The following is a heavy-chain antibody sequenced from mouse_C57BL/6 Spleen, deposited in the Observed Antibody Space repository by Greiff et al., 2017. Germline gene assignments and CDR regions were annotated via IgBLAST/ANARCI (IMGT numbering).Heavy chain of an antibody. CDR1: GFTFSDYY. Sequence: EVKLVESVGGLLPPGRSMKLSCTASGFTFSDYYMAWVRQVPEKGLEWVANINYDGSSTYYKDSLKSRFNISRDNAKNSLYLQMSSLKSEDTATYYCARGGGPMDYWGQGTTVTVSS. D-gene: IGHD1-1*02. CDR2: INYDGSST. J-gene: IGHJ4*01. V-gene: IGHV5-16*01. CDR3: ARGGGPMDY.